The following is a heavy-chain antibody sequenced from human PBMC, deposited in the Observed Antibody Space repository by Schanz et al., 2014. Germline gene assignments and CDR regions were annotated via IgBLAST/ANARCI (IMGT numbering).Heavy chain of an antibody. CDR3: ARDSRPNYDFLTAYYSIDY. CDR2: IGYLGDT. Sequence: QLVGSGGGLIQPGGSLRLSCTASGFTLSNSDMHWVRQGTGKGLEWVSTIGYLGDTYYPDSVKGRFTISRDNAKNSLYLQMNSLRAEDTAVYYCARDSRPNYDFLTAYYSIDYWGQGTLVTVSS. D-gene: IGHD3-9*01. V-gene: IGHV3-13*01. J-gene: IGHJ4*02. CDR1: GFTLSNSD.